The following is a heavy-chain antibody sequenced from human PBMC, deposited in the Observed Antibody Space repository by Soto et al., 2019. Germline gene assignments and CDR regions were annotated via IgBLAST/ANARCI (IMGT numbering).Heavy chain of an antibody. CDR3: AKVSGGPRNYGMDV. CDR2: ISYDGSKK. J-gene: IGHJ6*02. D-gene: IGHD2-15*01. V-gene: IGHV3-30*18. CDR1: GFTFSSYG. Sequence: QVQLVESGGGVVQPGRSLRLSCAASGFTFSSYGMHWVRQAPGKGLEWVAVISYDGSKKYYADSVKGRFTISRDNSKTTLYLQMNSLRAEDTAVYYCAKVSGGPRNYGMDVWGQGTTVIVSS.